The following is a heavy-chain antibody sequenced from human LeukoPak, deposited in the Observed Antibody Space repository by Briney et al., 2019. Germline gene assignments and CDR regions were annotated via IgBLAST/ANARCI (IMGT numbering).Heavy chain of an antibody. V-gene: IGHV1-18*01. CDR1: GYTFTSYG. CDR3: ARVDLLTGYYFFDY. D-gene: IGHD3-9*01. J-gene: IGHJ4*02. CDR2: ISAYNGNT. Sequence: ASVKVSCKASGYTFTSYGISWVRQAPGQGLEWMGWISAYNGNTNYAQKLQGRVTMTTDTSTSTAYMELRSLRSDDTAVYYCARVDLLTGYYFFDYWGQGTLVTVSS.